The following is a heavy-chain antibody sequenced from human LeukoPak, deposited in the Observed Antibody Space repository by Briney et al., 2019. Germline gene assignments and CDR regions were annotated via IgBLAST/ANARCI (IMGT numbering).Heavy chain of an antibody. CDR2: ISPKSGGT. CDR1: GYTFTAYY. Sequence: ASVKVSCKASGYTFTAYYLHWVRQAPGQGLEWMGWISPKSGGTYYAQNFQGRVTMTRDTSISTAYMELNSLISDDTAVYYCARGRIIAVAGTEDWFDPWGQGTLVTVSS. CDR3: ARGRIIAVAGTEDWFDP. V-gene: IGHV1-2*02. J-gene: IGHJ5*02. D-gene: IGHD6-19*01.